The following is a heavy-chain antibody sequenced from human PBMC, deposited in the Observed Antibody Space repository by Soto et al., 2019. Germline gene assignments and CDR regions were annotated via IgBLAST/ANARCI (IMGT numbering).Heavy chain of an antibody. Sequence: QVQLVQSGAEVRKPGSSVKVSCKAPGVTFSTYIISWVRQAPGQGLEWMGRIIPIPDITNYAQKFQGRVTVTANRSPSTAYMELTSLKSEDTAVYYCAIDRITTRGDAFDLGGQGTMVTVSS. CDR2: IIPIPDIT. V-gene: IGHV1-69*02. J-gene: IGHJ3*01. CDR3: AIDRITTRGDAFDL. D-gene: IGHD3-3*01. CDR1: GVTFSTYI.